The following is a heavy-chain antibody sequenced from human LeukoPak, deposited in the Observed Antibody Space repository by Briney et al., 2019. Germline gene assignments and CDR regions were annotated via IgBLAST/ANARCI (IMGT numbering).Heavy chain of an antibody. CDR2: IYYSGST. CDR1: GGSISSYY. J-gene: IGHJ4*02. CDR3: ARDNWGSADY. V-gene: IGHV4-59*01. D-gene: IGHD7-27*01. Sequence: SETLSLTXTVSGGSISSYYWSWIRQPPGKGLEWIGYIYYSGSTNYNPSLKSRVTISVDTSKNQSSLKLSSVTAADTAVYYCARDNWGSADYWGRGTLVTVSS.